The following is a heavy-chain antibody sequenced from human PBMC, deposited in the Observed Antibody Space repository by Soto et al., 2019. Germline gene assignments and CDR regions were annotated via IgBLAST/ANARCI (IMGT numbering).Heavy chain of an antibody. CDR3: ARVATIFGVVNWFDP. CDR2: ISAYNGNT. CDR1: GYTFTSYG. D-gene: IGHD3-3*01. Sequence: ASVKVSCKASGYTFTSYGISWVRRAPGQGLEWMGWISAYNGNTNYAQKLQGRVTMTTDTSTSTAYMELRSLRSDDTAVYYCARVATIFGVVNWFDPWGQGTLVTVSS. J-gene: IGHJ5*02. V-gene: IGHV1-18*01.